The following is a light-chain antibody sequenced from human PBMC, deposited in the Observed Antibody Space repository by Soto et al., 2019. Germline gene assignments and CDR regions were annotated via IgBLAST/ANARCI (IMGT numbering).Light chain of an antibody. CDR2: GAS. V-gene: IGKV3-20*01. CDR3: QQYGNSKT. CDR1: QSISFNY. J-gene: IGKJ1*01. Sequence: EILLTQSPCTLSLSPGESATLSCRASQSISFNYLAWYHQKPGQAPRLLIYGASNRATGIPDRFSGSGSGTDFTLTISRLEPEDFAVYYCQQYGNSKTFGQGTKVDIK.